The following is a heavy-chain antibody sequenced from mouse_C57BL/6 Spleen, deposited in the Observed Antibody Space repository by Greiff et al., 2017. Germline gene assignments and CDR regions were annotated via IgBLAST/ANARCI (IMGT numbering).Heavy chain of an antibody. D-gene: IGHD2-12*01. CDR2: IWGVGST. CDR1: GFSLTSYG. CDR3: ASLRRDRFAY. V-gene: IGHV2-6*01. J-gene: IGHJ3*01. Sequence: VQLQQSGPGLVAPSQSLSITCTVSGFSLTSYGVDWVRQSPGKGLEWLGVIWGVGSTNYNSALKSRLSISKDNTKIQVFLKTNSMQTDDTAMYYCASLRRDRFAYWGQGTLVTVSA.